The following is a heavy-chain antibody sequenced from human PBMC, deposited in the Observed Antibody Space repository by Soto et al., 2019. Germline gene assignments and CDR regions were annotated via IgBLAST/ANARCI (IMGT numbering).Heavy chain of an antibody. V-gene: IGHV4-39*02. D-gene: IGHD6-13*01. CDR3: ARSSGSSWPRVWFDP. CDR2: IYYSGIT. Sequence: PSETLSLTCTVSGDSISGGSYFWGWLRQPPGKGLEWIGIIYYSGITYYNPSLKSRVTISVDTSKNHFSLKLSSVTAADTAVYYCARSSGSSWPRVWFDPWGLGTLVTVSS. J-gene: IGHJ5*02. CDR1: GDSISGGSYF.